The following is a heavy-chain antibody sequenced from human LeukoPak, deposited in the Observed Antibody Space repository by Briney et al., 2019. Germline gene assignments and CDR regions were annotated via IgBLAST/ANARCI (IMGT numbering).Heavy chain of an antibody. V-gene: IGHV1-2*02. CDR1: GYTSTDYY. Sequence: ASVKVSCKASGYTSTDYYMHCVRLAPGQGLEWMGWINPKSGGRSYAQRFQGRVTMTRDTSISTAYMELSRLRSDDTAVYYCATGERLVPAAMWFDYWGQGTLVTVSS. D-gene: IGHD2-2*01. CDR3: ATGERLVPAAMWFDY. CDR2: INPKSGGR. J-gene: IGHJ4*02.